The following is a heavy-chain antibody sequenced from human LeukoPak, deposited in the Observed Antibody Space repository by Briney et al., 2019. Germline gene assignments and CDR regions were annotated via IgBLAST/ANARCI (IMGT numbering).Heavy chain of an antibody. CDR1: GFIFSSYG. D-gene: IGHD2-15*01. Sequence: GGSLRLSCAASGFIFSSYGMHWVRQAPGKGLEWVANIKKDGSETYYVDSVKGRFTISRDNAKSSLYLQMNSLRAEDTAVYYCARVGSTCDHWGQGTLVTVSS. CDR2: IKKDGSET. V-gene: IGHV3-7*03. CDR3: ARVGSTCDH. J-gene: IGHJ4*02.